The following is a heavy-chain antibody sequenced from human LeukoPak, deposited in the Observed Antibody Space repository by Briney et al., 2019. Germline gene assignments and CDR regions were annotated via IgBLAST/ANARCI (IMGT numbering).Heavy chain of an antibody. CDR3: ARESYSSSWSLDY. CDR1: GFTFSSYA. CDR2: ISYDGSNK. J-gene: IGHJ4*02. V-gene: IGHV3-30-3*01. D-gene: IGHD6-13*01. Sequence: GRSLRLSCAASGFTFSSYAMRWVRQAPGKGLEWVAVISYDGSNKYYADSVKGRFTISRDNSKNTLYLQMNSLRAEDTAVYYCARESYSSSWSLDYWGQGTLVTVSS.